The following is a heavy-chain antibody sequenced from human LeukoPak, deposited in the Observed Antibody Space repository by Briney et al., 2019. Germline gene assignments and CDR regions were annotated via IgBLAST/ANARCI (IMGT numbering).Heavy chain of an antibody. V-gene: IGHV4-34*01. Sequence: TSETLSLTCAVYGVSFSAYYWNWIRQPPGKGLEWIGEINHSGGTNYNPSLKSRVTISGDTSKNQFSLKMTSVTAADTAVYYCARAGPWQIDPWGQGTLVTVSS. J-gene: IGHJ5*02. CDR3: ARAGPWQIDP. CDR2: INHSGGT. D-gene: IGHD3-10*01. CDR1: GVSFSAYY.